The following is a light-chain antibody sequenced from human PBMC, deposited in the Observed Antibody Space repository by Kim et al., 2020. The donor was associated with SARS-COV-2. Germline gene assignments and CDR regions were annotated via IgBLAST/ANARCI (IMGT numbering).Light chain of an antibody. CDR3: QQYNNWPLT. V-gene: IGKV3-15*01. CDR1: QSVSK. J-gene: IGKJ4*01. CDR2: AAS. Sequence: YGSPGERATLSCRASQSVSKLAWYQQKPGQPPRLLIYAASTGATGTPARFSGSGSGTEFTLTISSLQSEDFAIYYCQQYNNWPLTFGGGTKVDIK.